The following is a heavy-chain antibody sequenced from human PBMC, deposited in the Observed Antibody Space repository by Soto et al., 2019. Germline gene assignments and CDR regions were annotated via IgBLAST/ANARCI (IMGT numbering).Heavy chain of an antibody. CDR1: GYTFTSYG. V-gene: IGHV1-18*04. CDR2: ISAYNGNT. Sequence: ASVKVSCKASGYTFTSYGISWVRQAPGQGLEWMGRISAYNGNTNYAQKLQGRVTMTTDTSTSTAYMELRSLRSDDTAVYYCARDRAPCYDSSGHPSGAFDIWGRGTMFTVS. CDR3: ARDRAPCYDSSGHPSGAFDI. D-gene: IGHD3-22*01. J-gene: IGHJ3*02.